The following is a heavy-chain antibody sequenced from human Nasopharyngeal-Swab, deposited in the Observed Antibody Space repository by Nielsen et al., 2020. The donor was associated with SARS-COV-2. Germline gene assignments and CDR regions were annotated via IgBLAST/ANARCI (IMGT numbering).Heavy chain of an antibody. D-gene: IGHD2/OR15-2a*01. V-gene: IGHV4-39*01. CDR1: GGSVSSSNYF. CDR2: ISYSGTT. Sequence: SETLSLTCTVSGGSVSSSNYFWGWIRQPPGKGLEWIASISYSGTTYYKPSLKSRVIISVDTSRNRLSLKLTSVTAADTAVYYCARSPEVTTLGHFDYWGQGTLVTVSS. J-gene: IGHJ4*02. CDR3: ARSPEVTTLGHFDY.